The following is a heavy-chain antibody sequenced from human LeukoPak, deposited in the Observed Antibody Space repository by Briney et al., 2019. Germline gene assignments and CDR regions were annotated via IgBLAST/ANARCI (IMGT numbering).Heavy chain of an antibody. V-gene: IGHV3-7*03. D-gene: IGHD6-13*01. CDR1: GFTFSSYW. J-gene: IGHJ4*02. CDR2: IKPDGTTK. CDR3: ARSIPYGTTWYGRSDY. Sequence: GGSLRLSCAASGFTFSSYWMQWVRQAPGKGLEWVANIKPDGTTKFYVDSVKGRFTISRDNALNSLYLQMNSLRAEDTAIYYCARSIPYGTTWYGRSDYWGQGTLVTVSS.